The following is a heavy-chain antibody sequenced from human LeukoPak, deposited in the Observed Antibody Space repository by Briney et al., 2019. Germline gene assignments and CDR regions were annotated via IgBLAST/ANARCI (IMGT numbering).Heavy chain of an antibody. J-gene: IGHJ4*02. CDR3: AKTRGYSGYDCSDY. V-gene: IGHV4-4*07. Sequence: PSETLSLTCTVSGGSLSLWQWNWIRQPAGKGREWMGRFYTIGGPNYNPSLKSRVTMSLDTSKNHFFLKVSSVTAADAAVYYCAKTRGYSGYDCSDYWGQGTLVTVSS. CDR1: GGSLSLWQ. CDR2: FYTIGGP. D-gene: IGHD5-12*01.